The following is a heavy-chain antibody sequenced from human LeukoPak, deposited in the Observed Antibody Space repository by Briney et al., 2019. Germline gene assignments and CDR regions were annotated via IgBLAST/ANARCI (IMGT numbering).Heavy chain of an antibody. V-gene: IGHV3-7*03. J-gene: IGHJ4*02. CDR1: GFTISSYW. Sequence: GGSLRLSCVASGFTISSYWMHWVRQAPGKGLEWVADIKQDGSEEYYVDSVKGRFTISRDNAKNSLYLQMNSLRAEDTAVYYCARRYFDYWGQGILVTVSS. CDR2: IKQDGSEE. CDR3: ARRYFDY.